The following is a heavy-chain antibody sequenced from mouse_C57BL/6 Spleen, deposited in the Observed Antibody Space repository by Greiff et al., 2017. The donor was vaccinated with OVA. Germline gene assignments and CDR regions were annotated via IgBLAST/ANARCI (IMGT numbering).Heavy chain of an antibody. V-gene: IGHV1-64*01. J-gene: IGHJ2*01. Sequence: QVQLQQPGAELVKPGASVKLSCKASGYTFTSYWMHWVKQRPGQGLEWIGMIHPNSGSTNYNEKFKSKATLTVDKSSSTAYMQLSSLTSEDSAVYYCAREGANWAHFDYWGQGTTLTVSS. CDR2: IHPNSGST. D-gene: IGHD4-1*01. CDR3: AREGANWAHFDY. CDR1: GYTFTSYW.